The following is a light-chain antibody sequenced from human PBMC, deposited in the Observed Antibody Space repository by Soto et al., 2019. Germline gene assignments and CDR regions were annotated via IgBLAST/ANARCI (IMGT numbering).Light chain of an antibody. CDR3: QQYHSLPTT. CDR1: QSVTSTY. CDR2: GAS. V-gene: IGKV3-20*01. J-gene: IGKJ3*01. Sequence: EIVLTQSPGTLSLSPGERATLSCRASQSVTSTYLAWYQQKPGQPPRLLIYGASNRATGIPDRFSGSGSGTDFTLTISRLEPEDFTVYYCQQYHSLPTTLGPGTKVDI.